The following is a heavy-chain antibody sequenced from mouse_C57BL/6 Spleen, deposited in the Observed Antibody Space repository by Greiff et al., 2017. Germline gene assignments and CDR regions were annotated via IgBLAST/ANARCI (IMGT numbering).Heavy chain of an antibody. CDR2: IDPSDSYT. CDR3: ARRITTVVRYFDV. Sequence: QVQLQQPGAELVMPGASVKLSCKASGYTFTSYWMHWVKQRPGQGLEWIGEIDPSDSYTNYNQKFKGKSTLTVDQTSSTAYMQLSSLTTEDSAVYYWARRITTVVRYFDVWGTGTTVTVSS. J-gene: IGHJ1*03. CDR1: GYTFTSYW. V-gene: IGHV1-69*01. D-gene: IGHD1-1*01.